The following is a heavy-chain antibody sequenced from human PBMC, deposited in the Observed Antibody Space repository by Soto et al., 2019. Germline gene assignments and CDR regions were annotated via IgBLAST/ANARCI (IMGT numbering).Heavy chain of an antibody. CDR1: GFTFSSYS. CDR2: ISSSSSYI. CDR3: ARVGDSRGELHFHY. D-gene: IGHD6-19*01. J-gene: IGHJ4*02. V-gene: IGHV3-21*01. Sequence: EVQLVESGGGLVKPGGSLRLSCAASGFTFSSYSMNWVRQAPGKGLEWVSSISSSSSYIYYADSVKGRFTISRDNAKNSLDLLMGSLRAENAALYYCARVGDSRGELHFHYWGQGTLVTV.